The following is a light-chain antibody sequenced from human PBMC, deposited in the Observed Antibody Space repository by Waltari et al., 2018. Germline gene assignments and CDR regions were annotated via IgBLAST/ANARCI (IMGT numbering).Light chain of an antibody. V-gene: IGLV2-23*02. CDR2: EVT. Sequence: QSGLTQPASVSGSPGQSITVPCTGTSSDVGHYNLVSWYQQYPGKAPKLMVYEVTKRTSGVSDRFSGSKSGNTASLTISGLQSEDEADYYCCSYAGLGIYVFGTGTKVTVL. CDR1: SSDVGHYNL. J-gene: IGLJ1*01. CDR3: CSYAGLGIYV.